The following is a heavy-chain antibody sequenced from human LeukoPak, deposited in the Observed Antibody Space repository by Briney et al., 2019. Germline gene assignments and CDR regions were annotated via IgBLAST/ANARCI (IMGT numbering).Heavy chain of an antibody. CDR3: ARDFYNGFALDY. CDR2: INSDGSST. Sequence: GGSLRLSCAASGFTFSSYWMHWVRQAPGKGLVWVSRINSDGSSTSYADSVKGRFTISRDNAKNTLYLQMDNLRAEDTGVYYCARDFYNGFALDYWGQGTLVTVSS. D-gene: IGHD1-14*01. V-gene: IGHV3-74*01. J-gene: IGHJ4*02. CDR1: GFTFSSYW.